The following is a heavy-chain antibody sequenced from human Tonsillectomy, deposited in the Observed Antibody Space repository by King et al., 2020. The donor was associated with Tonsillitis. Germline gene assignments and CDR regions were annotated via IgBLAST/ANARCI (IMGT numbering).Heavy chain of an antibody. CDR3: AKSGGVAATGTFREYYFYYMDV. D-gene: IGHD6-13*01. CDR1: GFTFSSFA. J-gene: IGHJ6*03. CDR2: ISGSGYNT. V-gene: IGHV3-23*04. Sequence: VQLVESGGGLVQPGGSLRLSCAASGFTFSSFAMNWVRQAPGKGLEWVSAISGSGYNTNYADSMKGRFTVSRDNSKNTLYLQMNSLRAEDTAVYYCAKSGGVAATGTFREYYFYYMDVWGKGSTVTVSS.